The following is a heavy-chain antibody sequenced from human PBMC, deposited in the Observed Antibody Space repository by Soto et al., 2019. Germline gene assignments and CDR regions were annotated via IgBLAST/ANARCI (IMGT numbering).Heavy chain of an antibody. V-gene: IGHV3-53*04. J-gene: IGHJ3*02. D-gene: IGHD6-19*01. CDR2: IYSGGRT. Sequence: EVQLVESGGGLVQPGGSLRLSCAASGFTVNINYMSWVRQAPGKGLEWVSAIYSGGRTDYADSVKGRFAISRHSSKNTLYLQMHSLRAQDTAVYYCARDGGDSSGIDAFDIWGQGTTVTVSS. CDR1: GFTVNINY. CDR3: ARDGGDSSGIDAFDI.